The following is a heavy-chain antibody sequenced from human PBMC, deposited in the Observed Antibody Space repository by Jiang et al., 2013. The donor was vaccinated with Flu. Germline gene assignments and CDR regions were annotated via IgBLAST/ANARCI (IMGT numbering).Heavy chain of an antibody. V-gene: IGHV4-39*07. D-gene: IGHD5-18*01. CDR2: IYYSGST. CDR3: ARGLTAMADP. CDR1: GGSISSSTYY. Sequence: LLKPSETLSLTCTVSGGSISSSTYYWGWIRQPPGKGLEWIGSIYYSGSTYYNPSLKSRVTISVDTSKNQFSLKLSSVTAADTAVYYCARGLTAMADPWGQGTLVTVSS. J-gene: IGHJ5*02.